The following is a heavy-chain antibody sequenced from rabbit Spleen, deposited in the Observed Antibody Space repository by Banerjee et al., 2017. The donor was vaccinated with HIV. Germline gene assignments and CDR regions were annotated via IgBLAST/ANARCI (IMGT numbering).Heavy chain of an antibody. CDR3: ARDTGSSFSSYGMDL. D-gene: IGHD8-1*01. Sequence: QSLEESGGGLVKPGGTLTLTCKASGFSLFSYWMCWVRQAPGKGLEWIACIGAGSSGSTYSATWAKGRFTISKTSSTTVTLQMTSLTVADTATYFCARDTGSSFSSYGMDLWGPGTLVTVS. CDR1: GFSLFSYW. J-gene: IGHJ6*01. CDR2: IGAGSSGST. V-gene: IGHV1S40*01.